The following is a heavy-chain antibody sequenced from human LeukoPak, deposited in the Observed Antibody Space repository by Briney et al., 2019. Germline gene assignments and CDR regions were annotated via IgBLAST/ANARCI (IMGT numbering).Heavy chain of an antibody. CDR2: IYPSGST. D-gene: IGHD5-18*01. Sequence: SETLSLTCAVSGYSISSGYDWGWIRQPPGKGLELIGNIYPSGSTYYNPSLNSRVTISVDTSKNQFSLKLTSVTAADTAVYYCARIDGYTYGYAAYWGQGTLVTVSS. CDR1: GYSISSGYD. J-gene: IGHJ4*02. V-gene: IGHV4-38-2*01. CDR3: ARIDGYTYGYAAY.